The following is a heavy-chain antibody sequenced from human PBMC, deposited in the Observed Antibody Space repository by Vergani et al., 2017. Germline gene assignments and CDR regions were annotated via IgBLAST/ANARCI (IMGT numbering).Heavy chain of an antibody. V-gene: IGHV4-39*01. CDR1: GGSISENTYH. Sequence: QVQLQQSGPGLVKPSETLSLTCSVSGGSISENTYHWGWIRQSPGKGLEWIGSSYFRGSTYYSPSLKSRVAISVDTSKNQFSLNLTSVTAADTAVYYCARHLAYCGGDCYPYYYGMDVWGQGTTVTVSS. J-gene: IGHJ6*02. D-gene: IGHD2-21*02. CDR2: SYFRGST. CDR3: ARHLAYCGGDCYPYYYGMDV.